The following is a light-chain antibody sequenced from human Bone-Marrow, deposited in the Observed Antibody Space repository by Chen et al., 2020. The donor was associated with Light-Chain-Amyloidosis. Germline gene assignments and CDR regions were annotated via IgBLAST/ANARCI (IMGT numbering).Light chain of an antibody. CDR2: EDN. V-gene: IGLV6-57*02. J-gene: IGLJ2*01. CDR1: SGSLASNY. CDR3: QSYDSGIASVI. Sequence: NVILTQPHSVSESPAKTVTISCTSSSGSLASNYVQWYQQRPGSAPTIVIYEDNQRPSGAPDRFSGSIDSSSNSASLTISGLKTEDEADYCCQSYDSGIASVIFGGGTKLTVL.